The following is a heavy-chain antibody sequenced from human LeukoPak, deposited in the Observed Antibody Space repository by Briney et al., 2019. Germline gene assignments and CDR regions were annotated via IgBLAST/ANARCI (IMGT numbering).Heavy chain of an antibody. J-gene: IGHJ5*02. V-gene: IGHV3-48*04. Sequence: PGGSLRLSCAASGFTSSSYSMNWVRQAPGKGLEWVSYISSSSSTIYYADSVKGRFTISRDNAKNSLYLQMNSLRAEDTAVYYCARDRWSSDPSLRWFDPWGQGTLVTVSS. CDR2: ISSSSSTI. CDR3: ARDRWSSDPSLRWFDP. CDR1: GFTSSSYS. D-gene: IGHD6-19*01.